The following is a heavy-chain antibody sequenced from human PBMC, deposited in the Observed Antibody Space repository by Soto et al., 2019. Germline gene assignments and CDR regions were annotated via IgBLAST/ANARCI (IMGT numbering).Heavy chain of an antibody. D-gene: IGHD3-22*01. CDR3: ARDPTPKILYYYDSSGYSVRYFDY. Sequence: GGSLRLSCSASGFTFSSYGMHWVRQAPGKGLEWVAVIWYDGSNKYYADSVKGRFTISRDNSKNTLYLQMNSLRAEDTAVYYCARDPTPKILYYYDSSGYSVRYFDYWGQGTLVTVSS. J-gene: IGHJ4*02. V-gene: IGHV3-33*01. CDR1: GFTFSSYG. CDR2: IWYDGSNK.